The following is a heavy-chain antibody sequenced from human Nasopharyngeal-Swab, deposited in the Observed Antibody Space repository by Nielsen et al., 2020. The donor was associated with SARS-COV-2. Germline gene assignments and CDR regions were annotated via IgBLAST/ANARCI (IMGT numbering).Heavy chain of an antibody. Sequence: LSLTCAASGFTFSSYAMHWVRQAPGKGLEWVAVISYDGSNKYYADSVKDRFTISRDNSKNTLYLQMNSLRAEDTAVYYCARDQLGDTAMVTLDYWGQGTLVTVSS. D-gene: IGHD5-18*01. J-gene: IGHJ4*02. CDR1: GFTFSSYA. CDR3: ARDQLGDTAMVTLDY. CDR2: ISYDGSNK. V-gene: IGHV3-30*04.